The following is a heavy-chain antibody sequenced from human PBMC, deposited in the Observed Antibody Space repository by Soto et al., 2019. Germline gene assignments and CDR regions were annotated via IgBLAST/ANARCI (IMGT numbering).Heavy chain of an antibody. J-gene: IGHJ4*02. CDR3: VQTTGWPGFDF. CDR1: GFAVSSKY. Sequence: EVQSVESGGGLIQPGGSLRLSCAASGFAVSSKYMTWVRQAPGKGLEWVSVIYGGGTTYYADSVKGRFTIPRDNSKNTLYLQMNSLRAEDTAVYYCVQTTGWPGFDFWGQGTLVTVSS. D-gene: IGHD6-19*01. V-gene: IGHV3-53*01. CDR2: IYGGGTT.